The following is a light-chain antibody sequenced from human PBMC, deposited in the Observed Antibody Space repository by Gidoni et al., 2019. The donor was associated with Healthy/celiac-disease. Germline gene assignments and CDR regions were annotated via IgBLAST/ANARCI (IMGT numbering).Light chain of an antibody. Sequence: DIQMTQSPSSLSASVGDRVTITCQASQEISNYLNWYQQKPGKAPKLLIYYASNLETGVPSRFSGSGSGTDFTFTISSLQPEDIATYYCQQYDNLHSFGGGTKVEIK. J-gene: IGKJ4*01. CDR3: QQYDNLHS. CDR2: YAS. V-gene: IGKV1-33*01. CDR1: QEISNY.